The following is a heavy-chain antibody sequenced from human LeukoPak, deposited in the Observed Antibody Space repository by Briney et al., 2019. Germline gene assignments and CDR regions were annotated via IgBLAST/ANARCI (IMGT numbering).Heavy chain of an antibody. CDR1: GGSISSYY. D-gene: IGHD4-17*01. CDR2: IYYSGMT. V-gene: IGHV4-59*12. Sequence: SETLSLTCTVSGGSISSYYWSWIRQPPGKGLEWIGYIYYSGMTNYNPSLKSRVSISLDTSKNQFSLKLSSVTAADTAVYYCASADYDDYYIDFWGQGTLVTVSS. CDR3: ASADYDDYYIDF. J-gene: IGHJ4*02.